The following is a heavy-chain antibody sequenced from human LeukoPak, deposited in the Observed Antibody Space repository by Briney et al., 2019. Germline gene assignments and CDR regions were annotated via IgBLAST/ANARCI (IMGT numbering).Heavy chain of an antibody. J-gene: IGHJ4*02. Sequence: GGSLRLSCAVSGFTFSSSWMHWVRQAPGKGRVWVSHIKTDGSTTAYADSVKGRFTISRDNAKNTLYLQMNSLRAEDTGVYYCARGNQQLPRSTPDYWGQGTLITVSS. CDR2: IKTDGSTT. CDR1: GFTFSSSW. CDR3: ARGNQQLPRSTPDY. D-gene: IGHD2-2*01. V-gene: IGHV3-74*01.